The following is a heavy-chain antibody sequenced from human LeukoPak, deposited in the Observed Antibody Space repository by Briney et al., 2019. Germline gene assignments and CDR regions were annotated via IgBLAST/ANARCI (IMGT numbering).Heavy chain of an antibody. J-gene: IGHJ6*02. CDR3: AKYGGNSGALYYYYGMDV. V-gene: IGHV3-30*18. D-gene: IGHD4-23*01. Sequence: GRSLRLSCAASGFTFSSYGMHWVRQAPGKGLEWVAVISYDGSNKYYADSVKGRFTISRDNSKNTLYLRMNSLRAEDTAVYYCAKYGGNSGALYYYYGMDVWGQGTTVTVSS. CDR2: ISYDGSNK. CDR1: GFTFSSYG.